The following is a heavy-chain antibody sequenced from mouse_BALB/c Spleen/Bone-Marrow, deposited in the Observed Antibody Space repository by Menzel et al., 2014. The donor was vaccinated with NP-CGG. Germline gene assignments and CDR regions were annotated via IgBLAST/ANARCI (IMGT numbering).Heavy chain of an antibody. CDR2: INPSTGYT. CDR3: ARFYDGYCLPLDY. V-gene: IGHV1-7*01. J-gene: IGHJ2*01. D-gene: IGHD2-3*01. CDR1: GYTFTDYW. Sequence: VQLQQSGAELAKPGDSVKMSCKASGYTFTDYWMHWVKQRPGQGLEWLGYINPSTGYTEYNQKFKDKATLTADKSSSTAYMQLNSLTSEDSAVYYCARFYDGYCLPLDYWGQGTTLTVSS.